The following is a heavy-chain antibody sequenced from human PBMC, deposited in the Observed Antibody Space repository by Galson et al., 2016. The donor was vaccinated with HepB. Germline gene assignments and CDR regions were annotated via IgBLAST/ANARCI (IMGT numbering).Heavy chain of an antibody. CDR2: TYYRSKWYN. J-gene: IGHJ4*02. V-gene: IGHV6-1*01. Sequence: CAISGDSVSSNSAAWHWIRQSPSRGLEWLGRTYYRSKWYNDYAISVKGRITINPDTSKNQFSLQLNSVTPEDTAVYYCARGGGPLGTAMVVAHVDYWGQGSLVTVSS. D-gene: IGHD5-18*01. CDR1: GDSVSSNSAA. CDR3: ARGGGPLGTAMVVAHVDY.